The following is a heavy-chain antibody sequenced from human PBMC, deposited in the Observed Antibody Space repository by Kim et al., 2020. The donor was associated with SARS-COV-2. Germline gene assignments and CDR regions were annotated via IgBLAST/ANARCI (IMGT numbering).Heavy chain of an antibody. D-gene: IGHD6-13*01. J-gene: IGHJ4*02. CDR2: IKEDGSVK. Sequence: GGSLRLSCAASDFTFRSYWMSWVRQAPGNGLERVANIKEDGSVKQYVGSVKGRFTISRDNAKNLLYLQMNSLRADDMAVYYCARVEVLSFRSSWHYWGLGTLFTVSP. CDR3: ARVEVLSFRSSWHY. V-gene: IGHV3-7*03. CDR1: DFTFRSYW.